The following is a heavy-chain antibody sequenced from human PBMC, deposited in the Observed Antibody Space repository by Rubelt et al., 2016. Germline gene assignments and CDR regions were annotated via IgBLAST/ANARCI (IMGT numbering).Heavy chain of an antibody. J-gene: IGHJ4*02. CDR1: GFSFDTAW. CDR3: VTYRWGYDSGKGEDY. V-gene: IGHV3-15*01. D-gene: IGHD3-10*01. Sequence: EVQLVESGGGLVKPGESLRLSCAAAGFSFDTAWWSWVRQSPGKGLQWVGRIRSKTDGGTTDYAAPVKGRFTISRDDSKTTLYMQLTSLQTEETAVYYCVTYRWGYDSGKGEDYWGQGTLVTVSS. CDR2: IRSKTDGGTT.